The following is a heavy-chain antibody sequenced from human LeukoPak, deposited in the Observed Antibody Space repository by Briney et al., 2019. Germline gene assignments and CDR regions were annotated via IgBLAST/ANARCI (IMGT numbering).Heavy chain of an antibody. D-gene: IGHD3-10*01. J-gene: IGHJ4*02. CDR1: GFTVSANY. Sequence: PGGSLRLSCAASGFTVSANYMSWVRQAPGKGLEWVSVIYSGGNTYYADSVKDRFITSRDNSKNILYLQMNSLRAEDTAVYYCAGLGVGGSGSYSLDFDYWGQGTLVTVSS. CDR3: AGLGVGGSGSYSLDFDY. V-gene: IGHV3-66*01. CDR2: IYSGGNT.